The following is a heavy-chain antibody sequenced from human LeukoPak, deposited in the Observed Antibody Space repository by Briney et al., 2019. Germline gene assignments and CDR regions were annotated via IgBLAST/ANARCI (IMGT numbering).Heavy chain of an antibody. V-gene: IGHV3-7*01. CDR1: GFTFTTYW. CDR3: ARDLYRIVVVPHYFDY. CDR2: INQDGSEK. J-gene: IGHJ4*02. D-gene: IGHD3-22*01. Sequence: GGSLRLSCAASGFTFTTYWMTWVRQAPGKGLEWVANINQDGSEKYFVDSVKGRFTISRDNAKNSLYLQMNSLRVEDTAVYYCARDLYRIVVVPHYFDYWGQGTLVTVSS.